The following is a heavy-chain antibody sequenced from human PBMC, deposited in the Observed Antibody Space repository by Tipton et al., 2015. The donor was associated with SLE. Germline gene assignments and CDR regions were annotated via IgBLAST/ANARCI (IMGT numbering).Heavy chain of an antibody. CDR2: IYYSGST. Sequence: LRLSCTVSNGSIRSSPYYWGWIRQSPGKGLEWVGSIYYSGSTYYNPSLKSRVTISVDTTRNQCSLNLTSVTAADTAVYYCAGGPYYCMDVWGKGTTVPVS. J-gene: IGHJ6*03. CDR3: AGGPYYCMDV. V-gene: IGHV4-39*07. CDR1: NGSIRSSPYY.